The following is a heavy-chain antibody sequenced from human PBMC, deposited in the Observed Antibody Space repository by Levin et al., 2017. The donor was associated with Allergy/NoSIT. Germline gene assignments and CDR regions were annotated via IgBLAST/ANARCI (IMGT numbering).Heavy chain of an antibody. V-gene: IGHV3-23*01. J-gene: IGHJ4*02. CDR3: AKDSGYDFWSGSPTPFDY. CDR2: ISGSGGST. Sequence: ETLSLTCAASGFTFSSCAMSWVRQAPGKGLEWVSGISGSGGSTYYADSVKGRFTISRDNSKNTLYVQMNSLRAEDTAVYYCAKDSGYDFWSGSPTPFDYWGQGTLVTVSS. D-gene: IGHD3-3*01. CDR1: GFTFSSCA.